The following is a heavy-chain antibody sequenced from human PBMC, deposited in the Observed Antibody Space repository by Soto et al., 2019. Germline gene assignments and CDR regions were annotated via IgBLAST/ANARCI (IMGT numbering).Heavy chain of an antibody. V-gene: IGHV4-34*01. CDR2: INHSGST. D-gene: IGHD3-3*01. CDR1: GGSFSGYY. Sequence: SETLSLTCAVYGGSFSGYYWSWIRQPPGKGLEWIGEINHSGSTNYNPSLKSRVTISVDTSKNQFSLKLSTVTAADTAVYYCARGLRGYYDFWSGYLTRTYFDYWGQGTLVTVSS. CDR3: ARGLRGYYDFWSGYLTRTYFDY. J-gene: IGHJ4*02.